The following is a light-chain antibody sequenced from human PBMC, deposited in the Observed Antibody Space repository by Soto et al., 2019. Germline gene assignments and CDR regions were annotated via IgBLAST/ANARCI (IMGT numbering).Light chain of an antibody. Sequence: EIVLTQSPATLSLSPGERATLSCRASQSVSSYLAWYQQKPGQAPRLLIYDASNRATGIPARFSGSGSGTDFTLTISSLEPEDFVVYYCQQRNNWPLTFGQGTRLEIK. CDR3: QQRNNWPLT. V-gene: IGKV3-11*01. CDR1: QSVSSY. CDR2: DAS. J-gene: IGKJ5*01.